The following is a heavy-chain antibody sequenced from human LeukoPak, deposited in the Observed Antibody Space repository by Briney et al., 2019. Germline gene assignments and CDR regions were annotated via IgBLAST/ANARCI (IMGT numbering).Heavy chain of an antibody. D-gene: IGHD3-10*01. CDR2: IYSSGST. Sequence: SETLSLTCTVSGASISGSGYYWGWIRQPPGKGLEWIGSIYSSGSTYYNASLQSRVTISIETSKNQISLRLNSVTAADTAVYYCAREDRSGSYYNYPDYFDYWGQGTLVTVSS. V-gene: IGHV4-39*02. CDR1: GASISGSGYY. J-gene: IGHJ4*02. CDR3: AREDRSGSYYNYPDYFDY.